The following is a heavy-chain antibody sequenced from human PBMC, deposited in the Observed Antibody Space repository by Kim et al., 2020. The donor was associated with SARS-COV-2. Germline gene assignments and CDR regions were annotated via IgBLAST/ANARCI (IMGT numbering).Heavy chain of an antibody. CDR3: ARKYSGYDPDAFDI. J-gene: IGHJ3*02. Sequence: AQKFQGRVTMTRDTSTSTVYMELSSLRSEDTAVYYCARKYSGYDPDAFDIWGQGTMVNVSS. D-gene: IGHD5-12*01. V-gene: IGHV1-46*01.